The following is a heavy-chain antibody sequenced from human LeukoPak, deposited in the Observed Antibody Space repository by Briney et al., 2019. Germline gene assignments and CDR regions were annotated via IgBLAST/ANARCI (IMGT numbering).Heavy chain of an antibody. CDR2: IIPLFGTP. CDR3: AQVMGCSTASCHYYSYYFNY. Sequence: SVKVSCKASGGSFSNYTMSWLRQAPGQAFEWMGGIIPLFGTPRLAQKFQDRVIITADESTSATYMELRSLTSEDTAVYYCAQVMGCSTASCHYYSYYFNYWGRGSLVTVSS. J-gene: IGHJ4*02. D-gene: IGHD2-2*01. V-gene: IGHV1-69*01. CDR1: GGSFSNYT.